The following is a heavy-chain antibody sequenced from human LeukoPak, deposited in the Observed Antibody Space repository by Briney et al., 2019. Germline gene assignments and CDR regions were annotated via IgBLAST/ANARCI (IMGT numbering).Heavy chain of an antibody. D-gene: IGHD3-10*01. CDR1: GGSISSNNYY. CDR3: ARHRVGHLCYFDY. CDR2: VYYSGTT. Sequence: PSETLSLTCTVSGGSISSNNYYWVWVLQSTGKGLEWIGSVYYSGTTYYNPSLKSRVTISVDTSKSQFSLKLSSVTAADTAVYYCARHRVGHLCYFDYWGQGTLVTVSS. J-gene: IGHJ4*02. V-gene: IGHV4-39*01.